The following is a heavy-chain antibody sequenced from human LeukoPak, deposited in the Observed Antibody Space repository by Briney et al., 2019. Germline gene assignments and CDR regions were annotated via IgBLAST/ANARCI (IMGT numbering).Heavy chain of an antibody. CDR1: GGSISSYY. CDR2: IYYSGTT. CDR3: ARGNGRGGSPTLGMDV. J-gene: IGHJ6*02. D-gene: IGHD2-15*01. V-gene: IGHV4-59*01. Sequence: SETLSLTCTVSGGSISSYYWSWIRQPPGKGLEWIGYIYYSGTTNYNPSLKSRVTISVDTSKNQFSLKLSSVTAADTAVYYCARGNGRGGSPTLGMDVWGQETTVTVSS.